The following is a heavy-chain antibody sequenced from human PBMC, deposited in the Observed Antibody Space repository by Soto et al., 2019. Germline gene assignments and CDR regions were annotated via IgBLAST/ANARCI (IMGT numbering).Heavy chain of an antibody. CDR2: IYYSGST. CDR3: ARGGRESSYGIYFDY. Sequence: SETLSLTCTVSGGYINTYFWSWIRQSPGKGLEWIGYIYYSGSTDYSPSLRSRVSISLDTSKSQFSLKLSSVTAADTAVYYCARGGRESSYGIYFDYWGQGTLVTVSS. V-gene: IGHV4-59*01. D-gene: IGHD5-18*01. CDR1: GGYINTYF. J-gene: IGHJ4*02.